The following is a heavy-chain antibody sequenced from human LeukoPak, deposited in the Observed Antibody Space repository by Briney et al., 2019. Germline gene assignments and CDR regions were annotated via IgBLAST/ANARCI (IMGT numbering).Heavy chain of an antibody. Sequence: ASVKVSCKASGYTFTGYYMHWVRQAPGQGLEWMGWINPNSGGTNYAQKFQGRVTMTRDTSISTAYMELRSLRSDDTAVYYCAREALTYYYDSSGYPDYWGQGTLVTVSS. CDR2: INPNSGGT. J-gene: IGHJ4*02. D-gene: IGHD3-22*01. V-gene: IGHV1-2*02. CDR3: AREALTYYYDSSGYPDY. CDR1: GYTFTGYY.